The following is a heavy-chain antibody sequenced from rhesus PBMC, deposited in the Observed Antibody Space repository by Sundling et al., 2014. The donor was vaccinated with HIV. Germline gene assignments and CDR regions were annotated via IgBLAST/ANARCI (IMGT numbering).Heavy chain of an antibody. CDR2: AYGSTMST. CDR3: AQIGVVNDFDH. J-gene: IGHJ4*01. D-gene: IGHD3-16*01. V-gene: IGHV4S10*01. CDR1: GGSISDSYR. Sequence: QVQLQESGPGLVKPSETLSLTCGVSGGSISDSYRWTWIRQFPGKGLEWIGYAYGSTMSTNYHPSLKSRLTISKDTSKNQFSLKLTSVTAADTAVHFCAQIGVVNDFDHWGQGVLVTVSS.